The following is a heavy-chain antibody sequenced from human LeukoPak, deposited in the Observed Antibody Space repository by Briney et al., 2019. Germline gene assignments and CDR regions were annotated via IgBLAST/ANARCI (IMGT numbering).Heavy chain of an antibody. Sequence: GGSLRLSCAASGFTFSSYAMSWVRQAPGKGLEWVSTITNSVGYTYYADSVRGRFTISRDNSENTLYLQMNSLRADDTAVYYCAKRNGRLTTVWSFDYWGQGTLVTVSS. J-gene: IGHJ4*02. CDR2: ITNSVGYT. D-gene: IGHD4-17*01. V-gene: IGHV3-23*01. CDR3: AKRNGRLTTVWSFDY. CDR1: GFTFSSYA.